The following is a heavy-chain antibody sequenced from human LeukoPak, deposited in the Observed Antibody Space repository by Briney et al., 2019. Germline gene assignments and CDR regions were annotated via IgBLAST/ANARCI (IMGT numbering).Heavy chain of an antibody. Sequence: GGSLRLSCAASGFTFSRHWMTWVRQAPGKGLEWVSSISSSSSYIYYADSVKGRFTISRDNAKNSLYLQMNSLRAEDTAVYYCARDNIPPGSVVVVAATGGHYYGMDVWGQGTTVTVSS. V-gene: IGHV3-21*01. CDR1: GFTFSRHW. D-gene: IGHD2-15*01. CDR2: ISSSSSYI. J-gene: IGHJ6*02. CDR3: ARDNIPPGSVVVVAATGGHYYGMDV.